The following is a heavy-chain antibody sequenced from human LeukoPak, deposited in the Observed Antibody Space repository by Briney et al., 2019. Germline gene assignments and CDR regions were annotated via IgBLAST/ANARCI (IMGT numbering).Heavy chain of an antibody. D-gene: IGHD2-15*01. J-gene: IGHJ5*02. CDR3: ARVTVVAARDPLDP. Sequence: ASVKVSCKASGYTFTSYYMHWVRHAPRQGLEWMGIINPSGGSTSNAQKFQGRVTMTRDTSTSTVYMELSSLRSEDTAVYCGARVTVVAARDPLDPWGQGTLVTVSS. CDR1: GYTFTSYY. CDR2: INPSGGST. V-gene: IGHV1-46*01.